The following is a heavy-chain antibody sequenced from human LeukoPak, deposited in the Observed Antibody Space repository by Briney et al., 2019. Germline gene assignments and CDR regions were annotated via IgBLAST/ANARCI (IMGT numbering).Heavy chain of an antibody. D-gene: IGHD4-23*01. CDR3: ARVGYGGNSLDY. Sequence: GGSLRLSCAASGFTFSSYAMSWVRQAPGKGLEWVSAISGSGGSTYYADSVKGRFTISRDNAKNLLSLQMNSLRAEDTAVYYCARVGYGGNSLDYWGQGTLVTVSS. CDR2: ISGSGGST. J-gene: IGHJ4*02. V-gene: IGHV3-23*01. CDR1: GFTFSSYA.